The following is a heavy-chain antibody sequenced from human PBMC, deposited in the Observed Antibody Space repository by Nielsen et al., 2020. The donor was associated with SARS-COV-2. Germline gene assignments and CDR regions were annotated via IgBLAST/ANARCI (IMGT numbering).Heavy chain of an antibody. V-gene: IGHV5-51*01. CDR2: IYPGDSDT. Sequence: KVSCKGSGYSFTSYWIGWVRQMPGKGLEWMGIIYPGDSDTRYSPSFQGQVTISADKSISTAYLQWSSLKASDTAMYYCARQGRYYYDSSGYYPTLDYWGQGTLVNVSS. D-gene: IGHD3-22*01. CDR1: GYSFTSYW. CDR3: ARQGRYYYDSSGYYPTLDY. J-gene: IGHJ4*02.